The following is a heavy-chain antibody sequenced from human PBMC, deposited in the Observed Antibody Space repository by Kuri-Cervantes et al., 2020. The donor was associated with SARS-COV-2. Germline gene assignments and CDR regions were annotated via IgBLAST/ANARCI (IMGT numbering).Heavy chain of an antibody. J-gene: IGHJ6*02. CDR2: IWYDGSNK. V-gene: IGHV3-33*01. D-gene: IGHD3-22*01. CDR1: GFTFSSYG. Sequence: GESLKISCAASGFTFSSYGMRWVRQAPGKGLEWVAFIWYDGSNKYYADSVKGRFTISRDNFKNTAYLQMNSLRAEDTAVYYCARPSNFHHDSGAYVWGQGTTVTVSS. CDR3: ARPSNFHHDSGAYV.